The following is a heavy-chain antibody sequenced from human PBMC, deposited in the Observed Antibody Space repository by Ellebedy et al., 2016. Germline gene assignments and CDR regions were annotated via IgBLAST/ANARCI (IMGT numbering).Heavy chain of an antibody. V-gene: IGHV4-34*01. CDR3: ASRGVILGY. CDR1: GGSFSGYY. D-gene: IGHD3-10*01. Sequence: SETLSLTCAVYGGSFSGYYWSWIRQPPGKGLEWIGSIYYSGSTSYNPSLKSRVTISVDTSKNQFSLKLNSVTAADTAVYYCASRGVILGYWGQGTLVSVSS. CDR2: IYYSGST. J-gene: IGHJ4*02.